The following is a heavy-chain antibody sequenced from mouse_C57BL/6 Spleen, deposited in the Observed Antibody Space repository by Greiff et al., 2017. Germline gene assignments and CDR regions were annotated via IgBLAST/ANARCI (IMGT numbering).Heavy chain of an antibody. Sequence: EVNVVESEGGLVQPGSSMKLSCTASGFTFSDYYMAWVRQVPEKGLEWVANINYDGSSTYYLDSLQSRFIISRDNAKNILYLQMSSLKSEDTATYYCAREGGPYDSYHYAMDYWGQGTSVTVSA. CDR3: AREGGPYDSYHYAMDY. CDR1: GFTFSDYY. J-gene: IGHJ4*01. D-gene: IGHD2-1*01. CDR2: INYDGSST. V-gene: IGHV5-16*01.